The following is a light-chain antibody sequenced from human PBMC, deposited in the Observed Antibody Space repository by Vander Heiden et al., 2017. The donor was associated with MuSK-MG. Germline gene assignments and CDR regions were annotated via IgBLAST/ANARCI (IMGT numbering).Light chain of an antibody. J-gene: IGLJ2*01. CDR3: AAWDDSLGGVV. V-gene: IGLV1-47*01. Sequence: QSVLTQSPSASGTPGQRVTISCSGSSSNIGSNYVYWYQQLPGTAPKPLIYRNNQRPSGVPDRFSGSKSGTSASLAVSGLRSEDEADYYCAAWDDSLGGVVFGGGTKLTVL. CDR2: RNN. CDR1: SSNIGSNY.